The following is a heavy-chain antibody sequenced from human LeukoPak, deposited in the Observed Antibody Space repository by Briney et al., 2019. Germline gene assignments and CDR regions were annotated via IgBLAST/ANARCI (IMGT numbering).Heavy chain of an antibody. Sequence: GGSLRLSCAASGFTFNRYNMNWVRRAPGKGLEWVSSISTSSSYIYYADSVRGRFTISRDNAKNSLYLQMNSLRAEDTALYYCARGGSYGGYHSYWGQGTLVTVSS. CDR3: ARGGSYGGYHSY. V-gene: IGHV3-21*01. D-gene: IGHD4-23*01. CDR1: GFTFNRYN. CDR2: ISTSSSYI. J-gene: IGHJ4*02.